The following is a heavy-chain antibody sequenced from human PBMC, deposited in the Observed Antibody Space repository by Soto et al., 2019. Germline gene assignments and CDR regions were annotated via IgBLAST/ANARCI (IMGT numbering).Heavy chain of an antibody. CDR3: AKGEVSNYSAYYYGMDV. CDR2: ISGSGGST. J-gene: IGHJ6*02. D-gene: IGHD4-4*01. V-gene: IGHV3-23*01. CDR1: GFTFSSYA. Sequence: PGGSLRLSCAASGFTFSSYAMSWVRQAPGKGLEWVSAISGSGGSTYSADSVKGRFTISRDNSKNTLYVQMNSLRAEDTAVYYCAKGEVSNYSAYYYGMDVWGQGTTVTVSS.